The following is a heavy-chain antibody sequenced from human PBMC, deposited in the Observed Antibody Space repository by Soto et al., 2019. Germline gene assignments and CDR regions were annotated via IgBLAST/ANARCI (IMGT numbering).Heavy chain of an antibody. V-gene: IGHV1-18*04. CDR1: GYTFTNYG. CDR2: NSVYNGNT. D-gene: IGHD1-7*01. CDR3: AREGSGTTVYYGMDV. J-gene: IGHJ6*02. Sequence: ASVKVSCKASGYTFTNYGISWVRQAPGQGLEWMGWNSVYNGNTNYARKIQGRVTMTTDTSTTTAYMELRSLRSDDTAVYYCAREGSGTTVYYGMDVWGQGTTVTVSS.